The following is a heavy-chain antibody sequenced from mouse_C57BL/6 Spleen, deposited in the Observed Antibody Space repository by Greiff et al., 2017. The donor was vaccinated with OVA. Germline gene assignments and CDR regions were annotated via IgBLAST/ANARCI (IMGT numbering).Heavy chain of an antibody. J-gene: IGHJ3*01. CDR1: GYSITSGYY. Sequence: EVQLQQSGPGLVKPSQSLSLTCSVTGYSITSGYYWNRIRQFPGNKLEWMGYISYDGSNNYNPSLKNRISITRDTSKNQFFLKLNSVTTEDTATYYCARGEGIYYDHAWFAYWGQGTLVTVSA. CDR3: ARGEGIYYDHAWFAY. D-gene: IGHD2-4*01. CDR2: ISYDGSN. V-gene: IGHV3-6*01.